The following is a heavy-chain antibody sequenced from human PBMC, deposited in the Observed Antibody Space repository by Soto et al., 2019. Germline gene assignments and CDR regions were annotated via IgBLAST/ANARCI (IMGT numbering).Heavy chain of an antibody. Sequence: SVLISCNASGGSFISYAIVWGRRDTGQGLEWMGGIIPIFGTASYAQKFQCRVTITADESASTAYMELSSLRSEDTAVYYCATHISIVGALARFDYYYYGMDFWGQGTTVTVSS. CDR2: IIPIFGTA. J-gene: IGHJ6*02. D-gene: IGHD1-26*01. CDR1: GGSFISYA. CDR3: ATHISIVGALARFDYYYYGMDF. V-gene: IGHV1-69*01.